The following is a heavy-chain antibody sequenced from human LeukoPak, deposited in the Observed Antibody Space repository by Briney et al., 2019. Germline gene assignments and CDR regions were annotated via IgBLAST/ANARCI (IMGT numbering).Heavy chain of an antibody. V-gene: IGHV4-4*07. CDR1: GGSISSYY. CDR2: IYTSGST. D-gene: IGHD3-9*01. J-gene: IGHJ6*03. Sequence: SETLSITCTVSGGSISSYYWSWIRQPARKGLEWIGRIYTSGSTNYNPSLKSRVTMSVDTSKNQFSLKLSSVTAADTAVYYCARSTAKSRYYYYYYMDVWGKGTTVTVSS. CDR3: ARSTAKSRYYYYYYMDV.